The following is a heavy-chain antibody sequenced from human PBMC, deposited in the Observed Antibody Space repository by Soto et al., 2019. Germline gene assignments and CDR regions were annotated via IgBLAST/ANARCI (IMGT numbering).Heavy chain of an antibody. D-gene: IGHD3-10*01. J-gene: IGHJ4*02. CDR2: IYYSGST. Sequence: PSETLSLTCTVSGGSISSSSYYWGWIRQPPGKGLEWIGSIYYSGSTYYNPSLKSRVTISVDTSKNQFSLKLSSVTAADTAVYYCARHRVVGPWDHWGQGTLVTVSS. V-gene: IGHV4-39*01. CDR1: GGSISSSSYY. CDR3: ARHRVVGPWDH.